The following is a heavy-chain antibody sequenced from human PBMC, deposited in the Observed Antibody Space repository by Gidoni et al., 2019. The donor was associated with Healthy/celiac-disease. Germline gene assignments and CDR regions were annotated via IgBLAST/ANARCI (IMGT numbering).Heavy chain of an antibody. Sequence: EVQLLASGGGLVQPGGSLRLSCAASGFTFSSYAMSWVRQAPGKGLEWVSAISCSGGSTYYADSVKGRFTISRDNSKNTLYLQMNSLRAEDTAVYYCAKGIAAAGTVRDAFDIWGQGTMVTVSS. CDR1: GFTFSSYA. CDR3: AKGIAAAGTVRDAFDI. CDR2: ISCSGGST. D-gene: IGHD6-13*01. V-gene: IGHV3-23*01. J-gene: IGHJ3*02.